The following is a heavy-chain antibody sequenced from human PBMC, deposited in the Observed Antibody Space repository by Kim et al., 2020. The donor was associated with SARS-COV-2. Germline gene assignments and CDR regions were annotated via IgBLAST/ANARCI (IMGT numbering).Heavy chain of an antibody. V-gene: IGHV3-15*01. Sequence: GGSLRLSCAASAFTFSEAWMTWVRQAPGKGLEWVGTIKNKTGGGTTDFAAPVKGRFTISSDDSKNTLYLQMNSLTTEDTAVYYCTTVSGPARGYYGLDVWGKGTTVTVSS. CDR1: AFTFSEAW. D-gene: IGHD3-3*01. CDR3: TTVSGPARGYYGLDV. J-gene: IGHJ6*04. CDR2: IKNKTGGGTT.